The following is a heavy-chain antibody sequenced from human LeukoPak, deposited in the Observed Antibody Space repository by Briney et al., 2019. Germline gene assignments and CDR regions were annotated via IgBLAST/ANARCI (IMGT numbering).Heavy chain of an antibody. V-gene: IGHV3-74*01. CDR1: GFTFSSYW. CDR3: ARAYDSSGYLPRNFDY. CDR2: INSDGSST. J-gene: IGHJ4*02. Sequence: GGSLRLSCTASGFTFSSYWMHWVRQAPGKGLVWVSRINSDGSSTSYADSVKGRFAISRDNAKNTLYLQMNSLRAEDTAVYYCARAYDSSGYLPRNFDYWGQGTLVTVSS. D-gene: IGHD3-22*01.